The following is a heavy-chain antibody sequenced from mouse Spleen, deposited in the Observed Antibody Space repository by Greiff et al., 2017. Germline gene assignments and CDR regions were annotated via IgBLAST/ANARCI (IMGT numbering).Heavy chain of an antibody. D-gene: IGHD2-3*01. CDR3: TPDGYYPY. CDR1: GFNIKDDY. CDR2: IDPENGDT. V-gene: IGHV14-4*01. Sequence: EVKLQQSGAELVRPGASVKLSCTASGFNIKDDYMHWVKQRPEQGLEWIGWIDPENGDTEYASKFQGKATITADTSSNTAYLQLSSLTSEDTAVYYCTPDGYYPYWGQGTSVTVSS. J-gene: IGHJ4*01.